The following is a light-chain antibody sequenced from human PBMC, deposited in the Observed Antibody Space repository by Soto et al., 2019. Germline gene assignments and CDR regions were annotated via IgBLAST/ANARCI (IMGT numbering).Light chain of an antibody. CDR1: QSCSSN. CDR3: QQYGSSPFT. CDR2: GAS. V-gene: IGKV3-20*01. J-gene: IGKJ3*01. Sequence: EIVMTQSPATLSVPPGERATLSCRASQSCSSNLAWYQQKPGQAPRLLIYGASSRATGIPDRFSGSGSGTDFTLTISRLEPEDFAVYYCQQYGSSPFTFGPGTKVDIK.